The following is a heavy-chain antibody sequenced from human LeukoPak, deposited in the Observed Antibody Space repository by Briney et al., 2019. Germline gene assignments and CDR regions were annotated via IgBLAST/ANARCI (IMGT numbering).Heavy chain of an antibody. D-gene: IGHD3-3*01. CDR2: IYYSGST. CDR3: ARAGPVWSGYTDFDY. V-gene: IGHV4-59*01. CDR1: GGSISSYY. Sequence: SETLSLTCTVSGGSISSYYWSWIRQPPGKGLEWIGYIYYSGSTNYNPSLKSRVTISVDTSKNQFSLKLSSVTAADTAVYYCARAGPVWSGYTDFDYWGQGTLVTVSS. J-gene: IGHJ4*02.